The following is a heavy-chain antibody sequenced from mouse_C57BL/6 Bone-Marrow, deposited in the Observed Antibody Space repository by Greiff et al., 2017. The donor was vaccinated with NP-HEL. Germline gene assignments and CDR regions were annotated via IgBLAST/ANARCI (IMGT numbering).Heavy chain of an antibody. J-gene: IGHJ2*01. CDR2: IYPGSGST. V-gene: IGHV1-55*01. CDR1: GYTFTSYW. Sequence: QVQLQQPGAELVKPGASVKMSCKASGYTFTSYWITWVKQRPGQGLEWIGDIYPGSGSTNYNEKFKSKATLTVDTSSSTAYMQLSSLTSEDSAVYYCARYWGYYYGSFDYWGQGTTLTVS. D-gene: IGHD1-1*01. CDR3: ARYWGYYYGSFDY.